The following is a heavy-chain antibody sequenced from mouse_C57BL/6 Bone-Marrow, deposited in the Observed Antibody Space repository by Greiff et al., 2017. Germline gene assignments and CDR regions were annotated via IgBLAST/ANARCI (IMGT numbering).Heavy chain of an antibody. Sequence: VQLQQSGAELVRPGASVKLSCTASGFNIKDDYMHWVKQRPEQGLEWIGWIDPENGDTEYASKFQGKATITADTSSNTAYMQLSSLTSEDTAVYCCTISCGNYEFAYWGQGTLVTVSA. CDR2: IDPENGDT. CDR3: TISCGNYEFAY. V-gene: IGHV14-4*01. J-gene: IGHJ3*01. D-gene: IGHD2-1*01. CDR1: GFNIKDDY.